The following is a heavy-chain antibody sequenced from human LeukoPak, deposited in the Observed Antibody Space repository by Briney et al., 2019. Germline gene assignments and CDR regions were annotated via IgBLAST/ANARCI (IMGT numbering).Heavy chain of an antibody. CDR3: AREGPAAGNDALDI. J-gene: IGHJ3*02. Sequence: GGSLRLSCAASGFPFNRYAMHWVRQAPGKGLEWVAVTSHDGSNKNYADSVKGRFTISRDNSKNTVYLQMSSLRPEDTAVYFCAREGPAAGNDALDIWGQGTMVTFSS. CDR1: GFPFNRYA. V-gene: IGHV3-30-3*01. CDR2: TSHDGSNK. D-gene: IGHD6-13*01.